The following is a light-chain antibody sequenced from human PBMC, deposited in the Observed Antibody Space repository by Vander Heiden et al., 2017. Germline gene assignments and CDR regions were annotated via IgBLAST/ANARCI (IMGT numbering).Light chain of an antibody. CDR3: QSYDSSLRV. Sequence: QSVLTQPPSVSVAPGQRVTISCTGDSANLGAGSDVHWYQQLPGTAPKLVIYRNYHRPSGVPDRFSGSKSGTSASLAITGLQAEDEADYYCQSYDSSLRVFGGGTKLTVL. V-gene: IGLV1-40*01. CDR1: SANLGAGSD. CDR2: RNY. J-gene: IGLJ3*02.